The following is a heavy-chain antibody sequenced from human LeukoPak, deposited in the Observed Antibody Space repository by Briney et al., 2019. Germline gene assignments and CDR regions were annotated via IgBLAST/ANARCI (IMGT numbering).Heavy chain of an antibody. CDR1: GYRFTGYY. CDR2: INPNNGGT. CDR3: ARDSGDYYGSGSRFDP. J-gene: IGHJ5*02. D-gene: IGHD3-10*01. V-gene: IGHV1-2*02. Sequence: ASVKVSCKASGYRFTGYYIHWVRQAPGQGLEWMGWINPNNGGTNYAQKFQGRVTMARDTSITTTYMELSSLRSDDTAVYYCARDSGDYYGSGSRFDPWGQGTLVTVPS.